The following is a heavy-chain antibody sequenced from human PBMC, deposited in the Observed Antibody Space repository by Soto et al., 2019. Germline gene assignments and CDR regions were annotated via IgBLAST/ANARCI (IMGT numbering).Heavy chain of an antibody. CDR2: IKPGTSDI. J-gene: IGHJ4*02. CDR3: ARQRLWGTSGYYYFEN. CDR1: GYKFGSAW. V-gene: IGHV5-51*01. Sequence: GESLKISCKGVGYKFGSAWIGWVRQMPGKGLEWMGIIKPGTSDIRYSPSCRGHVTISADEAVSTAYLQWSSLKASDTAIYYCARQRLWGTSGYYYFENWGQGTLVTVSS. D-gene: IGHD3-22*01.